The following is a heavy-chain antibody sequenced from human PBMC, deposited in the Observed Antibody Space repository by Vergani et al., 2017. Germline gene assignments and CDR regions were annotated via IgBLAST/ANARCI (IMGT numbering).Heavy chain of an antibody. CDR1: GFALNRHA. J-gene: IGHJ4*02. CDR3: VRDRGRCAGGRCYTEAWDY. D-gene: IGHD2-2*02. V-gene: IGHV3-30-3*01. Sequence: QVQLVESGGGVVQPGTSLRLSCVVSGFALNRHAMYWVRQAPGKGLEWVVGISFDGTNEYYPDRVKGRFTISRDIAKNTLYLQVRSLRLEDTGVYHCVRDRGRCAGGRCYTEAWDYWGQGTPVTVSS. CDR2: ISFDGTNE.